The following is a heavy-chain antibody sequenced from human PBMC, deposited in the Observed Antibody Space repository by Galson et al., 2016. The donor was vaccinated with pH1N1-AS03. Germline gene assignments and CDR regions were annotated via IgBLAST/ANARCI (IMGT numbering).Heavy chain of an antibody. CDR1: GYIFTGFY. D-gene: IGHD2-2*01. J-gene: IGHJ6*02. CDR3: ARDPRGPCTSATCPTTYYFGMDV. Sequence: SVKVSCKASGYIFTGFYVHWVRQAPGQGLEWMGWINTDSGVTNYAQKFEAWVTMTRDTSVSTAYMELYGLKSDATAVYYCARDPRGPCTSATCPTTYYFGMDVWGQGTTVIASS. V-gene: IGHV1-2*04. CDR2: INTDSGVT.